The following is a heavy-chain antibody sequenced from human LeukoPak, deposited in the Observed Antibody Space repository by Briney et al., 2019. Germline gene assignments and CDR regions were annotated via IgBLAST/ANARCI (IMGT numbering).Heavy chain of an antibody. Sequence: SQTLSLTCTVSDDSISSGRYYWSWIRQSAGKGLEWIGRIHSSGNTNYNPSLKSRVTISVDTSKNHFSLKLTSVSIADTAVYYCAREGAAQRGEGSFDYCGQGTLVPVSS. CDR1: DDSISSGRYY. V-gene: IGHV4-61*02. CDR2: IHSSGNT. D-gene: IGHD3-10*01. CDR3: AREGAAQRGEGSFDY. J-gene: IGHJ4*02.